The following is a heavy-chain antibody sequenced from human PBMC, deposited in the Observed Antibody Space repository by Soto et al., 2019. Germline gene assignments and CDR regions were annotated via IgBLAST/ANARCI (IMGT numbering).Heavy chain of an antibody. D-gene: IGHD6-19*01. Sequence: QVQLVQSGAEVKKPGSSVKVSCKASGGTFSSYAISWVRQAPGQGLEWMGGIIPIFGTANYAQKFQGRVTITADESTSTAYMELSSLRSEDTAVYYCARGGDIAVAGTGYHYYYGMDVWGQGTTVTVSS. V-gene: IGHV1-69*01. CDR3: ARGGDIAVAGTGYHYYYGMDV. CDR1: GGTFSSYA. J-gene: IGHJ6*02. CDR2: IIPIFGTA.